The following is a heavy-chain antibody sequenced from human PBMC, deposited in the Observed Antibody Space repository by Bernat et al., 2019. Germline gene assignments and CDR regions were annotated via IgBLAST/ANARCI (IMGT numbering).Heavy chain of an antibody. V-gene: IGHV3-23*01. Sequence: EVQLLESGGGLVQPGGSLRLSCAASGFTFSSYAMSWVRQAPGKGLEWVSAISGSGGSTYYADSVKGRFTISRDNSKNTMYLQMNSLRAEDTAVYYCAKGRQRPVAGNGLGYWGQGTLVTVSS. CDR1: GFTFSSYA. CDR2: ISGSGGST. CDR3: AKGRQRPVAGNGLGY. J-gene: IGHJ4*02. D-gene: IGHD6-19*01.